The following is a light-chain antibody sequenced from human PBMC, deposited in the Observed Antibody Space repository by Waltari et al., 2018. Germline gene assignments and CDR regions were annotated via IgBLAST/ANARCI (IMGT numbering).Light chain of an antibody. Sequence: ELVLTQSPATLSLSPGERATLSCRASQSVINYLAWYQQKPGQAPGLLIYDAFKRATGIPDRFSGSGSGTDFTRTISSLEPEDFAVYYCQQRGNWPLTFGGGTKVEIK. V-gene: IGKV3-11*01. CDR3: QQRGNWPLT. CDR2: DAF. J-gene: IGKJ4*01. CDR1: QSVINY.